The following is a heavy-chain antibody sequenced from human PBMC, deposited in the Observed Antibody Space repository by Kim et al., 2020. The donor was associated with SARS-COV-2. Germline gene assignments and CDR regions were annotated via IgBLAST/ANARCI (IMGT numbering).Heavy chain of an antibody. J-gene: IGHJ4*02. V-gene: IGHV3-48*03. CDR1: GFTFSGYE. D-gene: IGHD6-19*01. CDR2: ISTGGSTI. Sequence: GGSLRLSCAASGFTFSGYEMSWVRQAPGKGLEWVSSISTGGSTIYYADSVKGRFTISRDNAKNSLYLQMNSLRAEDTAVYYCARLSGWSFDCWGQGTLVTVSS. CDR3: ARLSGWSFDC.